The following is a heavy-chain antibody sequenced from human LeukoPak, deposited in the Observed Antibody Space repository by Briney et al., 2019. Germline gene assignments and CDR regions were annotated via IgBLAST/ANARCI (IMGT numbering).Heavy chain of an antibody. V-gene: IGHV3-49*04. Sequence: PGRSLRLSCTASGFTFGDYAMSWVRQAPGKGLEWVGFIRSKAYGGTTEYAASVKGRFTISRDDSKSIAYLQMNSLKTEDTAVYYCTRAWVRGVIGAFDIWGQGTMVTVSS. CDR3: TRAWVRGVIGAFDI. D-gene: IGHD3-10*01. CDR2: IRSKAYGGTT. CDR1: GFTFGDYA. J-gene: IGHJ3*02.